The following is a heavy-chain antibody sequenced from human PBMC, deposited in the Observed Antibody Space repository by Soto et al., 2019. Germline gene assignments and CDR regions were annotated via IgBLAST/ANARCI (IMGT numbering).Heavy chain of an antibody. J-gene: IGHJ4*02. Sequence: GGSLRLSCAASGFTFTSYWMHWVRQAPGKGLEWVSAISGSGGSTYYADSVKGRFTISRDNSKNTLYLQMNSLRAEDTAVYYCAKKIAGAGVPADYWGQGTLVTVSS. CDR1: GFTFTSYW. V-gene: IGHV3-23*01. D-gene: IGHD6-13*01. CDR3: AKKIAGAGVPADY. CDR2: ISGSGGST.